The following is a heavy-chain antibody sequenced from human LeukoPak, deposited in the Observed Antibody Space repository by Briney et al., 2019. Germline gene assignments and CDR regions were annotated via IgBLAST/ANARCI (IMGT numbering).Heavy chain of an antibody. D-gene: IGHD5-18*01. J-gene: IGHJ4*02. CDR1: GFTFSSYS. V-gene: IGHV3-21*04. CDR2: ISSSSSYI. CDR3: ARGVSGYSYGSRFDY. Sequence: SGGSLRLSCAASGFTFSSYSMNWVRQAPGKGLEWVSSISSSSSYIYYADSVKGRFTISRDNAKNSLYLQMNSLRAEETAVYYCARGVSGYSYGSRFDYWGQGTLVTVSS.